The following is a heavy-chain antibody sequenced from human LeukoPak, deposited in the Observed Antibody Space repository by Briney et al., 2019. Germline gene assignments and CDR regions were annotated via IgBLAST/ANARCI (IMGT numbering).Heavy chain of an antibody. V-gene: IGHV1-24*01. CDR2: FDPEDGET. J-gene: IGHJ4*02. CDR3: ATNIRVGAGYYFDY. Sequence: ASVKVSCKVSGYTLTELSMHWVRQAPGKGLEWMGGFDPEDGETIYAQKFQGRVTMTEDTSTDTAYMELSSLRSEDTAVYYCATNIRVGAGYYFDYWGQGTLVTVSS. D-gene: IGHD1-26*01. CDR1: GYTLTELS.